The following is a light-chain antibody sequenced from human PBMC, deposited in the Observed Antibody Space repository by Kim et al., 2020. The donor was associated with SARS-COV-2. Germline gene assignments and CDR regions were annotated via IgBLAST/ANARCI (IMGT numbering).Light chain of an antibody. J-gene: IGLJ2*01. CDR2: KDS. CDR3: QSADSSGTYVV. V-gene: IGLV3-25*03. Sequence: SYELTQPPSVSVFPGQTARITCSGDVLPNQYAYWYQQKPGQAPVLVIYKDSERPSGIPERFSGSTSGTTVTLTISGVQAEDEADYYCQSADSSGTYVVFGGGTKVTVL. CDR1: VLPNQY.